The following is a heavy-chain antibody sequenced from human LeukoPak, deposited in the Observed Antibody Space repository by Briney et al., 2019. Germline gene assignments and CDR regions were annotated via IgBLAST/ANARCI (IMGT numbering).Heavy chain of an antibody. Sequence: GGSLRLSCAASGFTFSSYAMHWVRQAPGKGLEWVAVMSYDGSNKYYADSVKGRFTISRDNSKNTLYLQMNSLRAEDTAVYYCARAGGEYYYGSGSNYDYWGQGTLVTVSS. V-gene: IGHV3-30*04. D-gene: IGHD3-10*01. CDR3: ARAGGEYYYGSGSNYDY. J-gene: IGHJ4*02. CDR2: MSYDGSNK. CDR1: GFTFSSYA.